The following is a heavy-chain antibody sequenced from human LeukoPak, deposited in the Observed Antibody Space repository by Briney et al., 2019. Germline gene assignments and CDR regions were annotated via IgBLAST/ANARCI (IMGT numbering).Heavy chain of an antibody. CDR2: IFHTGHT. V-gene: IGHV4-59*08. CDR3: ARHPFSDGFDI. J-gene: IGHJ3*02. CDR1: GGCISTFY. Sequence: SETLSLTCTVSGGCISTFYWSWLRQPPGKGLEWIGYIFHTGHTNYNPSLKGRVTISVDTSKNQFSLKLNSVTAADTAMYYCARHPFSDGFDIWGQGTMVTVSS.